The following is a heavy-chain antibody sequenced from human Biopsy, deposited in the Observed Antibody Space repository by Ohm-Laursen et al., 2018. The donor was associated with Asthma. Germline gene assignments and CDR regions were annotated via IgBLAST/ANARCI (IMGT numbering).Heavy chain of an antibody. Sequence: SLRLSCAASGFSFDDCAMHWVRQAPGKGLEWVSSISWNSGNIDYADSVKGRFTISRDNAKNSLYLQMQSLRPEDAAFYYCAKSADFYDSTDYLDFWGRGTLVTVSA. D-gene: IGHD3-22*01. CDR2: ISWNSGNI. CDR1: GFSFDDCA. J-gene: IGHJ4*01. CDR3: AKSADFYDSTDYLDF. V-gene: IGHV3-9*01.